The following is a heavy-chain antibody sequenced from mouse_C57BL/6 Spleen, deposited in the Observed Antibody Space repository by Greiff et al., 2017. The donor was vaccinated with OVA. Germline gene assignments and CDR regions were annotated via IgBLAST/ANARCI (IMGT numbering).Heavy chain of an antibody. CDR3: ARNWDDYDGSPYFDY. J-gene: IGHJ2*01. D-gene: IGHD2-4*01. CDR1: GFSLTSYG. Sequence: VKLVESGPGLVQPSQSLSITCTVSGFSLTSYGVHWVRQSPGKGLEWLGVIWCGGSTDYNAAFISRLSISKDNSKSQVFFKMNSLQADDTAIYYCARNWDDYDGSPYFDYWGQGTTLTVSS. V-gene: IGHV2-2*01. CDR2: IWCGGST.